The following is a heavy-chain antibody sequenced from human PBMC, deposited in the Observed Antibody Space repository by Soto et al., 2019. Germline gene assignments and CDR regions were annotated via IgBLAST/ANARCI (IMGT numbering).Heavy chain of an antibody. CDR2: INHSGST. D-gene: IGHD6-6*01. CDR3: ARGSLSRLVYYYYYMDV. Sequence: SETLSLTCAVYGGSFSGYYWSWIRQPPGKGLEWIGEINHSGSTNYNPSLKSRVTISVDTSKNQFSLKLSSVTAADTAVYYCARGSLSRLVYYYYYMDVWGKGTTVTVSS. CDR1: GGSFSGYY. V-gene: IGHV4-34*01. J-gene: IGHJ6*03.